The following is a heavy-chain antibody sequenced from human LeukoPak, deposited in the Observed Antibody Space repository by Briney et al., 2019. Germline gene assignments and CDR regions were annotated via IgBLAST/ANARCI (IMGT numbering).Heavy chain of an antibody. J-gene: IGHJ4*02. CDR2: IRFDGSNR. CDR1: GFTFSRYG. V-gene: IGHV3-33*01. Sequence: GRSLRLSCTASGFTFSRYGMHWVRQAPGKGLEWVALIRFDGSNRYYADSVKGRFSISRDNGKNTLYLQMHSLRAEDTSVYYCARDLGSHFDFWGEGALVTVSS. CDR3: ARDLGSHFDF. D-gene: IGHD2-15*01.